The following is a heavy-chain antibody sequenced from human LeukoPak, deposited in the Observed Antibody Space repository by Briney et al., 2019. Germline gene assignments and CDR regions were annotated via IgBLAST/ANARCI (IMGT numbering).Heavy chain of an antibody. CDR1: GFTVSTYA. Sequence: PGGSLRLSCAASGFTVSTYAMIWVRQAPGKGLEWVSGISGSGSSTYSADSVKGRILISRDNSKNTLYLQMNGLRAEDTAVYYGAKARDFDFWSAYSNWFDPWGQGTLVTVSS. J-gene: IGHJ5*02. CDR2: ISGSGSST. D-gene: IGHD3-3*01. V-gene: IGHV3-23*01. CDR3: AKARDFDFWSAYSNWFDP.